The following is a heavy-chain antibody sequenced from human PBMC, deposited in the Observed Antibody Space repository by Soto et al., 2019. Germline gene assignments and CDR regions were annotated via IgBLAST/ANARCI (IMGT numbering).Heavy chain of an antibody. CDR2: ISSNGGST. D-gene: IGHD6-6*01. CDR3: ENIAARLNGMDV. Sequence: PGGSLRLSCSASGFTFSSYAMHWARQAPGKGLEYVSAISSNGGSTYYADSVKGRFTISRDNSKNTLYLQMSSLRAEDTAVYYCENIAARLNGMDVWGQGTTVTVSS. J-gene: IGHJ6*02. V-gene: IGHV3-64D*08. CDR1: GFTFSSYA.